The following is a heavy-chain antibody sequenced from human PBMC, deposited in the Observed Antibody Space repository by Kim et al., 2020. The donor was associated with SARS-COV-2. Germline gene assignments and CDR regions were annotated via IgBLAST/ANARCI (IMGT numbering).Heavy chain of an antibody. CDR2: K. Sequence: KHSADSVKGRLTISRDNSKNTLYLRMNSLRAEDTAVYYCAREGEGALIDYWGQGTLVTVSS. D-gene: IGHD3-16*02. CDR3: AREGEGALIDY. V-gene: IGHV3-33*01. J-gene: IGHJ4*02.